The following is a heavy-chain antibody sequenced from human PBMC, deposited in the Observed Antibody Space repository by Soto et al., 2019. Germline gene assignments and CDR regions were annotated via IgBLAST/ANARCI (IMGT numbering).Heavy chain of an antibody. D-gene: IGHD2-15*01. CDR3: ARDLGPSGGSYGMDV. J-gene: IGHJ6*02. CDR1: GGSISSGGYY. CDR2: IYYSGST. V-gene: IGHV4-31*03. Sequence: SETLSLTCTVSGGSISSGGYYWSWIRQHPGKGLEWIGYIYYSGSTYYNPSLKSRVTISVDTSKNQFSLKLSSVTAADTAVYYCARDLGPSGGSYGMDVWGQGTTVTVSS.